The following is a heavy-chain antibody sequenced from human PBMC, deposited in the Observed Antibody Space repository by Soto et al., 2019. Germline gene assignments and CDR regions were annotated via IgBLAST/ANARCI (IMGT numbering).Heavy chain of an antibody. CDR2: ISGSGGST. CDR1: GFTFSSYA. J-gene: IGHJ4*02. V-gene: IGHV3-23*01. Sequence: GGSLRLSCAASGFTFSSYAMSWVRQAPGKGLEWVSAISGSGGSTYYADSVKGRFTISRDNSKNTLYLQMNSLRAEDTAVYYCAKDESSAYYDFWSGYSPDFAYWGQGTLVTVSS. CDR3: AKDESSAYYDFWSGYSPDFAY. D-gene: IGHD3-3*01.